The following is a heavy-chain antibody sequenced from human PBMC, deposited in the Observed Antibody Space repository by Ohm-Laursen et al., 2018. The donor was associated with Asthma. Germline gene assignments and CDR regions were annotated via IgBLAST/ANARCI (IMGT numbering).Heavy chain of an antibody. Sequence: SLRLSCSASGFTFSSYAMHWVRQAPGKGLEWVAVISYDGSNKYYADSVKGRFTISRDNSKNTLYLQMNSLRAEDTAVYYCAREEDSGQITRYYFDYWGQGTLVTVSS. D-gene: IGHD5-12*01. J-gene: IGHJ4*02. CDR3: AREEDSGQITRYYFDY. CDR2: ISYDGSNK. CDR1: GFTFSSYA. V-gene: IGHV3-30-3*01.